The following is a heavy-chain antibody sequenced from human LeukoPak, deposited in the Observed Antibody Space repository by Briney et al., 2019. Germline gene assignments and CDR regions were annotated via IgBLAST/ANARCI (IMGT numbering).Heavy chain of an antibody. CDR2: VYYSGSA. V-gene: IGHV4-59*02. CDR3: ARDGSNWSNDYYHGVDV. Sequence: PSETLSLTCTVSGDSVTTYYWSWIRQPPGKGLEWLGYVYYSGSASYNPSLKSRVTISVDTAKNQFSLRLSSVTAADTAVSYCARDGSNWSNDYYHGVDVWGQGTTVTVSS. CDR1: GDSVTTYY. J-gene: IGHJ6*02. D-gene: IGHD4-11*01.